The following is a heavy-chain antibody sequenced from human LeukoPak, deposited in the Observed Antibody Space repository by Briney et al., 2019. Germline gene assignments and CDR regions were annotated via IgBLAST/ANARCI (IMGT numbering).Heavy chain of an antibody. V-gene: IGHV3-74*01. D-gene: IGHD5-12*01. CDR2: ISSDGTHT. CDR1: GFTFRNNW. Sequence: GGSLRLSCAASGFTFRNNWMDWFRQGPGKGLVWVSRISSDGTHTDYADSVKGRFTVSRDNAQNTLYLEINSMRVEDTAVYYYARSSYNGYDKGDVCGKGTTVTVSS. J-gene: IGHJ6*04. CDR3: ARSSYNGYDKGDV.